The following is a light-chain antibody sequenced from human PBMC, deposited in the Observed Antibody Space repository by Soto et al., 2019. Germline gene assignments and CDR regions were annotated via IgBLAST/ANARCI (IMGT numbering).Light chain of an antibody. CDR2: EVS. Sequence: QSALTQPASVSGSPGQSITISCTGPSSDVGGYNSVSWYQHHPGKAPQLMIYEVSNRPSGVSNRFSGSKSGNTASLIISGLQAEDEADYYCSSYIGSSTVFGGGTQLTVL. CDR1: SSDVGGYNS. V-gene: IGLV2-14*01. J-gene: IGLJ2*01. CDR3: SSYIGSSTV.